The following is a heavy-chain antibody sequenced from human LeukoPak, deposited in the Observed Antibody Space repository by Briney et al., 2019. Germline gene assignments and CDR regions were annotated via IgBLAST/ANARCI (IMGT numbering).Heavy chain of an antibody. Sequence: ASVKVSCKASGYTFTGYYLHWVRQPPGQGLEWMGRINPNSGATNYAQKFQGRVIMTRDTSISTAYMELSRLRSDDTALYYCARVGDKDIPLKFWGQGTLVTVSS. CDR1: GYTFTGYY. J-gene: IGHJ4*02. CDR3: ARVGDKDIPLKF. V-gene: IGHV1-2*06. D-gene: IGHD3-16*01. CDR2: INPNSGAT.